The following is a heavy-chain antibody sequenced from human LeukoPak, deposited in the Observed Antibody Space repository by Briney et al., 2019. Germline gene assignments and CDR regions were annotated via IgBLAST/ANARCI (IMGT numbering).Heavy chain of an antibody. CDR3: ARSHDYGGHCFFDY. D-gene: IGHD4-23*01. CDR2: IKLDGSEK. J-gene: IGHJ4*02. V-gene: IGHV3-7*01. Sequence: GGSLRLSCAASGFTFSNYWMTWVRQAPGKGLEWVANIKLDGSEKYYVDSVKGRFTISRDNAKNSVFLQMNRLRAEDMAVYYCARSHDYGGHCFFDYWGQGTLVTVSS. CDR1: GFTFSNYW.